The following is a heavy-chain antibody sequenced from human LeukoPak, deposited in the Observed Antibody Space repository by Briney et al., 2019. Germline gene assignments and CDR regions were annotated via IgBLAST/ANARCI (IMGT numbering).Heavy chain of an antibody. D-gene: IGHD5-18*01. Sequence: PGGSLRLSCAASGFTFSSYGMHWVRQAPGKGLEWVAVISYDGSNKYYADPVKGRFTISRDNSKNTLYLQMNSLRAEDTAVYYCAKDPFKIQLWLGSGFDYWGQGTLVTVSS. CDR1: GFTFSSYG. CDR3: AKDPFKIQLWLGSGFDY. J-gene: IGHJ4*02. CDR2: ISYDGSNK. V-gene: IGHV3-30*18.